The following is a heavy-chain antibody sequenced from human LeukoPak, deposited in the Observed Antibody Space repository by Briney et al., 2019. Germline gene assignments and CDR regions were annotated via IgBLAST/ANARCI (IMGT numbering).Heavy chain of an antibody. CDR3: ARDLFWTGYYYFDF. CDR2: IDANSGGT. D-gene: IGHD3/OR15-3a*01. Sequence: GASVKVSCKTSGFTFTGYYFHWMRQAPGQGLEWMGSIDANSGGTEYAQKFQGRVTMTRDTSLGTAYMEVTSLTSDDTAVYYCARDLFWTGYYYFDFWGQGTLVTVSS. V-gene: IGHV1-2*02. J-gene: IGHJ4*02. CDR1: GFTFTGYY.